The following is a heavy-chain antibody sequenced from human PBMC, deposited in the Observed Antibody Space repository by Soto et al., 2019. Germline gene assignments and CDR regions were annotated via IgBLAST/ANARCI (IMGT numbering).Heavy chain of an antibody. V-gene: IGHV2-5*02. J-gene: IGHJ6*02. CDR1: GFSLSTSGVG. Sequence: QITLKESGPPLVKPTQTLTLTCTFSGFSLSTSGVGVGWIRQPPGKALEWLALIYWDDDKRYSPSLKSRLTITKDTPKNQVVLTMTNMDPVDTATYYCAHTHSYSSRWYPRYYYYYGIDVWGQGTTVTVSS. CDR3: AHTHSYSSRWYPRYYYYYGIDV. D-gene: IGHD6-13*01. CDR2: IYWDDDK.